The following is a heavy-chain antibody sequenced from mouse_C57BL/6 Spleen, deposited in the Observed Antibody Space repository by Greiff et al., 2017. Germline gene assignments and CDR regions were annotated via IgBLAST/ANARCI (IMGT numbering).Heavy chain of an antibody. CDR3: TRDPRYDYDERESWYFDV. CDR1: GFTFSSYA. D-gene: IGHD2-4*01. Sequence: EVMLVESGAGLVKPGGSLKLSCAASGFTFSSYAMSWVRQTPEKRLEWVAYISSGGGYIYYADTVKGRFTISRDNARNTLYLQMSSLKSEDTAMYYCTRDPRYDYDERESWYFDVWGTGTTVTVSS. CDR2: ISSGGGYI. J-gene: IGHJ1*03. V-gene: IGHV5-9-1*02.